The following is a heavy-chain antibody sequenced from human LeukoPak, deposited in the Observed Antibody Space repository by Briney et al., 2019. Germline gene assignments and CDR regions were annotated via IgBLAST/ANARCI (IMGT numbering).Heavy chain of an antibody. CDR3: AKDPLHYYDSSGYCPIFDY. Sequence: SCKASGGTFSSYGMSWVRQAPGKGMEWVSAISGSGGSTYYADSVKGRFTISRDNSKNTLYLQMNSLRAEDTAVYYCAKDPLHYYDSSGYCPIFDYWGQGTLVTVSS. D-gene: IGHD3-22*01. CDR1: GGTFSSYG. V-gene: IGHV3-23*01. J-gene: IGHJ4*02. CDR2: ISGSGGST.